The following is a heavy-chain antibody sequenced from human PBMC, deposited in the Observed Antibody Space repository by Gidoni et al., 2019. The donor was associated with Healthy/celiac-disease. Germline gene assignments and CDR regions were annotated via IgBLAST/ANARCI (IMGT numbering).Heavy chain of an antibody. CDR2: ISGSGGST. CDR1: GFTFSIYA. CDR3: AKGGYYYESSGTGGAFDI. J-gene: IGHJ3*02. V-gene: IGHV3-23*04. Sequence: EVQLVESGGGLVQPGGSLRLSCAASGFTFSIYAMRGVRQAPGKGLEWVAGISGSGGSTYYADSVKGRFTIYRDNSKSTLDLQMNSLRAEDTAGYYWAKGGYYYESSGTGGAFDIWGQGTMVTVSS. D-gene: IGHD3-22*01.